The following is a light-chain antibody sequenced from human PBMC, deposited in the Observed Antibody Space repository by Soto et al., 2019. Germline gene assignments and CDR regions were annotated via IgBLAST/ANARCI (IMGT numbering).Light chain of an antibody. CDR1: QSVLYSSNNKNY. J-gene: IGKJ2*01. CDR2: WAS. V-gene: IGKV4-1*01. Sequence: DIVLTQSPDSLAVSLGERATINWKSSQSVLYSSNNKNYLAWYQQKPGQPPKLLIYWASTRESGVPDRFSGSGSRTDFTLTISSLQAEDVAVYYCQQYYSTSYTFGQGTKLEIK. CDR3: QQYYSTSYT.